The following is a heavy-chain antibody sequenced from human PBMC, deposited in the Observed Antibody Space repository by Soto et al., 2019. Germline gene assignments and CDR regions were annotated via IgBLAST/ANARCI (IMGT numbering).Heavy chain of an antibody. CDR1: GGTFSSYA. D-gene: IGHD3-22*01. V-gene: IGHV1-69*01. CDR2: IIPIFGTA. J-gene: IGHJ4*02. CDR3: ASYYYDSSGYYQYFDY. Sequence: QVQLVQSGAEVKKPGSSVKVSCKASGGTFSSYAISWVRQAPGQGLEWMGGIIPIFGTANYAQRFQGRVTITADESTSTAYLELSRLRSEDTAVYYCASYYYDSSGYYQYFDYWGQGTLVTVSS.